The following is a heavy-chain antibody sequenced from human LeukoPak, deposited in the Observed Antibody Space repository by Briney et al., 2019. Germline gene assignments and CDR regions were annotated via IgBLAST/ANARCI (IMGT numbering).Heavy chain of an antibody. CDR1: GGSISIYY. D-gene: IGHD1-1*01. CDR2: IQSSGST. Sequence: SETLSLTCTASGGSISIYYWNWIRQPPGKGLEWIGNIQSSGSTNYNPSLKRRVTISLDTSKNQFSLKLNSVTAADTAVYYCARDWELGHWGQGTLVTVSS. V-gene: IGHV4-59*01. CDR3: ARDWELGH. J-gene: IGHJ5*02.